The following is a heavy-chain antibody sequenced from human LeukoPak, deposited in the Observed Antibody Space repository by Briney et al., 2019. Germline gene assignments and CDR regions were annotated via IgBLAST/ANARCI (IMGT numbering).Heavy chain of an antibody. J-gene: IGHJ4*02. V-gene: IGHV3-64*01. CDR3: AREGGSGSYWFDY. Sequence: GGSLRLSCAASGFTFSSYAMHWVSQAPGKRLEYVSAISSNGGSTYYANSVKGRFTISRDSSKNTLYLQMGSLRAEDMAVYYCAREGGSGSYWFDYWGQGTLVTVSS. D-gene: IGHD3-10*01. CDR1: GFTFSSYA. CDR2: ISSNGGST.